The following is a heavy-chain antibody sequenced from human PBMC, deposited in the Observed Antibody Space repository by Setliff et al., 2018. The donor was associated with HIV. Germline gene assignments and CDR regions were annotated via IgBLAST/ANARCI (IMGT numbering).Heavy chain of an antibody. J-gene: IGHJ4*02. CDR2: IYKSGTT. CDR3: GRLSETAMASFDS. Sequence: SETLSLTCSVSGGSVNSYHWSWIRQPPGKGLEWIGYIYKSGTTNYSPSLKSRVTISAGPSKNQFSLKLTSVTAADTAVYYCGRLSETAMASFDSWGQGILVTISS. V-gene: IGHV4-59*08. D-gene: IGHD2-21*02. CDR1: GGSVNSYH.